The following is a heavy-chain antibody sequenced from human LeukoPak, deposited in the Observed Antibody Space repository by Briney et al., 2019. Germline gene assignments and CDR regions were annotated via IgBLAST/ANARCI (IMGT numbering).Heavy chain of an antibody. J-gene: IGHJ4*02. CDR2: ITTNGETT. CDR3: AKLWDPD. V-gene: IGHV3-23*01. D-gene: IGHD1-26*01. CDR1: GFTFDSYA. Sequence: PGESLSLSCAASGFTFDSYAMNWVRQPPGKGLEWVSTITTNGETTHYADSVKGRFTISRDNSKNTVYLQMNSLRVEDTAIYYCAKLWDPDWGQGSLVSVSS.